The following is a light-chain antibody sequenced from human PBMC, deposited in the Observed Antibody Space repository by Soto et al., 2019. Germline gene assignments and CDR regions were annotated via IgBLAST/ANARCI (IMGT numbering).Light chain of an antibody. CDR2: DAS. V-gene: IGKV3-20*01. CDR1: QSVSSSQ. CDR3: QLYGSSPPWT. J-gene: IGKJ1*01. Sequence: EIVLTQSPGTLSLSPGERATLSCRASQSVSSSQLAWYQQKPGQAPRLVIYDASTRATGIPDRFSGSGSGTDFTLTISRLEPEDFAVYHCQLYGSSPPWTFGQGIKVEIK.